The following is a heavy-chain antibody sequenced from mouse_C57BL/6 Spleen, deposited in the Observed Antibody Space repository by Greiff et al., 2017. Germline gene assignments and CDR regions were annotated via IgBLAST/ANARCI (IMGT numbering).Heavy chain of an antibody. CDR2: IDPENGDT. V-gene: IGHV14-4*01. Sequence: EVKLMESGAELVRPGASVKLSCTASGFNIKDDYMHWVKQRPEQGLEWIGWIDPENGDTEYASKFQGKATITADTSSNTAYLQLSSLTSEDTAVYYCTTFWGGSSSLDYWGQGTTLTVSS. D-gene: IGHD1-1*01. CDR3: TTFWGGSSSLDY. CDR1: GFNIKDDY. J-gene: IGHJ2*01.